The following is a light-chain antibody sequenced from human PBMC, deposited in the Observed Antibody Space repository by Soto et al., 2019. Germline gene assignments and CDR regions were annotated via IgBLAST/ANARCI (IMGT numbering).Light chain of an antibody. V-gene: IGKV3-11*01. J-gene: IGKJ5*01. Sequence: EIVLTQSPATLSLSPGERATLSCRASRSVSSYLAWYQQKPGQAPRLLIYDASNRATGIPARFSGSGSGTDFTLTISSLEPEDFAVYYCQQRINWPITFGQGTRLEIK. CDR2: DAS. CDR1: RSVSSY. CDR3: QQRINWPIT.